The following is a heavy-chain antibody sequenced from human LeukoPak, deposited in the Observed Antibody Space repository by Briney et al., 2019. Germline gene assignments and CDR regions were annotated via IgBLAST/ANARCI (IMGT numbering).Heavy chain of an antibody. J-gene: IGHJ4*02. Sequence: SETLSLTCTVSGGSISSYYWSWIRQSPGKGLEWIGYIYYSGSTNYNPSLKSRVTISVDTSKNQFSLKLSSVTAADTAVHYCAGSERYSSGWYFYFDYWGQGTLVTVSS. D-gene: IGHD6-19*01. CDR3: AGSERYSSGWYFYFDY. V-gene: IGHV4-59*01. CDR1: GGSISSYY. CDR2: IYYSGST.